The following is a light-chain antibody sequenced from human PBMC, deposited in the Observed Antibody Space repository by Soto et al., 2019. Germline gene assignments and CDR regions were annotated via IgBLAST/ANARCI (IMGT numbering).Light chain of an antibody. Sequence: DIQMTQSPSSLSASVGDRVTITCRASQGSGSYLAWFQQKPGEAPKSLIYAAASLQSGVPSKFSGSGSGTDVTLTISSLQPEDFATYYCQQYNSHPWTFGQGTKVEIK. CDR1: QGSGSY. CDR3: QQYNSHPWT. V-gene: IGKV1-16*02. CDR2: AAA. J-gene: IGKJ1*01.